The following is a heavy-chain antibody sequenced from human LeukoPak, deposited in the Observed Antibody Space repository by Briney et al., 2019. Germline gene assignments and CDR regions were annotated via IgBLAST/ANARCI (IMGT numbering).Heavy chain of an antibody. CDR2: IYTSGST. J-gene: IGHJ4*02. CDR1: GGSISSGSYY. D-gene: IGHD3-16*02. V-gene: IGHV4-61*02. Sequence: SQTLSLTCTVSGGSISSGSYYWNWIRQPAGRGLEWIGRIYTSGSTNYNPSLKSRVTISVDTSKNQFSLKLSSVTAADTAVYYCARESGGYVWGSYRYTADYWGQGTLVTVSS. CDR3: ARESGGYVWGSYRYTADY.